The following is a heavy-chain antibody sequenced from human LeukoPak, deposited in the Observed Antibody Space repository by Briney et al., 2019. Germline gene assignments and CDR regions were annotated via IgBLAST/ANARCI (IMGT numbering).Heavy chain of an antibody. J-gene: IGHJ4*02. D-gene: IGHD1-26*01. V-gene: IGHV3-23*01. CDR3: AKRTAYSGSYPHFDY. CDR2: ISDVGADT. Sequence: GGSLRLPCAAPGFTFSNYGMSWVRQAPGRGLEWVSAISDVGADTYYADSVKGRFTISRYNSKNTLYLQMNSLRAEDTAIYYCAKRTAYSGSYPHFDYWGQGALVTVSS. CDR1: GFTFSNYG.